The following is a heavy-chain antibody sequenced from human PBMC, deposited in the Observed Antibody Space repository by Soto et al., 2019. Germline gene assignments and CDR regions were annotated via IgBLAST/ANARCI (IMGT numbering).Heavy chain of an antibody. V-gene: IGHV4-39*01. D-gene: IGHD3-22*01. CDR1: GGSISSSSYY. J-gene: IGHJ4*02. CDR3: ARPSSHYYDSSGYTPAPFDY. CDR2: IYYSGST. Sequence: QLQLQESGPGLVKPSETLSLTCTVSGGSISSSSYYWGWIRQPPGKGLEWIGSIYYSGSTYYNPSLKSRVTISVDTSKNQFSLKLSSVTAADTAVYYCARPSSHYYDSSGYTPAPFDYWGQGTLVTVSS.